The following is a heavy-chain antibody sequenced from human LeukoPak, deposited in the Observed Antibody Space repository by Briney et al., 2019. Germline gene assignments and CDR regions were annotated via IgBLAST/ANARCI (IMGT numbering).Heavy chain of an antibody. CDR1: GGTFSSYA. CDR2: IIPIFGIA. V-gene: IGHV1-69*04. CDR3: AREGSMGLTGTYHFDY. J-gene: IGHJ4*02. D-gene: IGHD1-7*01. Sequence: SVKVSCKASGGTFSSYAISWVRQAPGQGLEWMGRIIPIFGIANYAQKFQGRVTTTADKSTSTAYMELSSLRSEDTAVYYCAREGSMGLTGTYHFDYWGQGTLVTVSS.